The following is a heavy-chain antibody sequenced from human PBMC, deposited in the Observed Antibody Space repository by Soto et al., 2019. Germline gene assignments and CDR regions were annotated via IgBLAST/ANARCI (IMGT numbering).Heavy chain of an antibody. CDR1: GGTFSSYA. D-gene: IGHD2-2*01. J-gene: IGHJ6*02. CDR3: ARSQGSSTSLDIYYYYYSGMDV. CDR2: IIPISETT. V-gene: IGHV1-69*01. Sequence: QVQLVQSGAEVKKPGSSVKVSCKASGGTFSSYAISWVRQAPGQGLEWMGGIIPISETTNYAQKFQGRVTITADESKSTAYMELRSLRSEDMAVYYCARSQGSSTSLDIYYYYYSGMDVWCQGTTVTVSS.